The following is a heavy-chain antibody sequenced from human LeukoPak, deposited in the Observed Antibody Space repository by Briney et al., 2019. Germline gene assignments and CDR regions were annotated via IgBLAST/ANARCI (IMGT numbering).Heavy chain of an antibody. CDR2: ISGSGSTT. CDR3: ARMTTVVTLFDY. V-gene: IGHV3-48*03. D-gene: IGHD4-23*01. Sequence: GGSLRLSCAASRFSFSTYEMNWVRQAPGKGLEWVSYISGSGSTTYYAESVKGRFTISRDNAKNSLYLQMNSLRAEDTAVYYCARMTTVVTLFDYWGKGTLVTVSS. J-gene: IGHJ4*02. CDR1: RFSFSTYE.